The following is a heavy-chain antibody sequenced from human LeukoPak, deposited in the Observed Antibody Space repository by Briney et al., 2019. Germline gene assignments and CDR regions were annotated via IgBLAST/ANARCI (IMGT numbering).Heavy chain of an antibody. CDR1: GFTFSGYW. Sequence: GGSLRLSCAASGFTFSGYWMHWVRQAPGKGLEWVANLKQDGSEKHFADSVKGRFTISRDNAENSLYLQMNSLRAEDTAMYYCARGTIAAPGTDYWGQGTLVTVSS. CDR2: LKQDGSEK. D-gene: IGHD6-13*01. J-gene: IGHJ4*02. V-gene: IGHV3-7*01. CDR3: ARGTIAAPGTDY.